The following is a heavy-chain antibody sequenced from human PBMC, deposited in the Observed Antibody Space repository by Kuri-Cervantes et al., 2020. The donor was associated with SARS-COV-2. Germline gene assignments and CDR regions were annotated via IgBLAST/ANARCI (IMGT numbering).Heavy chain of an antibody. CDR2: ISHDGKNK. CDR3: ARSRSGGGGKQWLLADDAFDI. V-gene: IGHV3-30*03. Sequence: GGSLRLSCAASGFNFSRTDMHWVRQAPGKGLEWVAVISHDGKNKKCIASVKGRFTISRENAKNSLYLQMNSLRAGDTAVYYCARSRSGGGGKQWLLADDAFDIWGQGTMVTVSS. J-gene: IGHJ3*02. D-gene: IGHD6-19*01. CDR1: GFNFSRTD.